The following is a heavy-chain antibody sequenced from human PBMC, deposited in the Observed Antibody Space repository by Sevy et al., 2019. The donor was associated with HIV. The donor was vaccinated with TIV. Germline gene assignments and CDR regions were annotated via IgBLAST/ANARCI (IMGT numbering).Heavy chain of an antibody. J-gene: IGHJ6*02. V-gene: IGHV1-18*01. D-gene: IGHD2-15*01. CDR1: GYTFTSYG. Sequence: ASVKVSCKASGYTFTSYGISWVRQAPGQGLEWMGWISAYNGNTNYAQKLRGRVTMTTDTCTGTAYMELRSLRSDDTAVYYCARDEVGKGYCSGGSCYAYYSYGMDVWGQGTTVTVSS. CDR2: ISAYNGNT. CDR3: ARDEVGKGYCSGGSCYAYYSYGMDV.